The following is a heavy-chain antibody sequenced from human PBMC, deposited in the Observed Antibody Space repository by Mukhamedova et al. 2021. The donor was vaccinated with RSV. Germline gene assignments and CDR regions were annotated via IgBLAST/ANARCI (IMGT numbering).Heavy chain of an antibody. J-gene: IGHJ5*02. Sequence: VRQAPGKGLEWVSSISSSSSYIYYADSVKGRFTISRDNAKNSLYLQMNSLRAEDTAVYYCARDYYYGSGSPTTPRLFDPWGQGTL. D-gene: IGHD3-10*01. V-gene: IGHV3-21*01. CDR2: ISSSSSYI. CDR3: ARDYYYGSGSPTTPRLFDP.